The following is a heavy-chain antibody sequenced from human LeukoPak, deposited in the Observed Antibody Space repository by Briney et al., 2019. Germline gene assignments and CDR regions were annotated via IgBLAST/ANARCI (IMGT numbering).Heavy chain of an antibody. J-gene: IGHJ4*02. CDR3: AREVAGTRFDY. V-gene: IGHV4-59*01. CDR1: GGSFSGYY. CDR2: IYYSGST. Sequence: SETLSLTCAVYGGSFSGYYWSWIRQPPGKGLEWIGYIYYSGSTNYNPSLKSRVTISVDTSKNQFSLKLSSVTAADTAVYYCAREVAGTRFDYWGQGTLVTVSS. D-gene: IGHD6-19*01.